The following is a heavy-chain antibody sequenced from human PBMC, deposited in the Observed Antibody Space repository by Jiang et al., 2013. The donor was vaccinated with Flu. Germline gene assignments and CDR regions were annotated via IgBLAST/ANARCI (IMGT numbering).Heavy chain of an antibody. CDR2: INPNSGGT. D-gene: IGHD3-10*01. V-gene: IGHV1-2*02. J-gene: IGHJ4*02. Sequence: SGAEVKKPGASVKVSCQASGYTFGGYYLHWVRQAPGQGLEWMGWINPNSGGTSYAQKFQGRVTMTRDTSISTAYMDLSRLRSDDTAMYYCARDRYGAGSYYSDYWGQGTLVTVSS. CDR3: ARDRYGAGSYYSDY. CDR1: GYTFGGYY.